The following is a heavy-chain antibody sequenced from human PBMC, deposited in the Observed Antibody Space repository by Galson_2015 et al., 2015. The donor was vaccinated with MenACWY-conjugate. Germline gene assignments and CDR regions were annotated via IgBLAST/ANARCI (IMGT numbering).Heavy chain of an antibody. J-gene: IGHJ5*02. CDR1: GFTFSSYS. D-gene: IGHD3-3*01. Sequence: SLRLSCAASGFTFSSYSMNWVRQAPGKGLEWVSYISSSSSTIYYADSVKGRFTISRDNAKNSLYLQMNSLRDEDTAVYYCARDFWSGYSNWFDPWGQGTLVTVSS. V-gene: IGHV3-48*02. CDR3: ARDFWSGYSNWFDP. CDR2: ISSSSSTI.